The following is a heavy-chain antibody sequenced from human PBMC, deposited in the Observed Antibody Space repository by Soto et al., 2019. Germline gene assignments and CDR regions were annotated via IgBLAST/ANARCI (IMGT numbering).Heavy chain of an antibody. CDR1: GGSITSSY. CDR2: IYDTGIIGNTPST. J-gene: IGHJ6*02. CDR3: ARGEDAFFYYGLDG. V-gene: IGHV4-59*01. Sequence: PSETLSLTCTVSGGSITSSYWSCIRRPPGKGLEWIACIYDTGIIGNTPSTSYNPSLKSRVTMPLDMCQSQVSLKLPSVTAADTTGEYCARGEDAFFYYGLDGWGQGITV.